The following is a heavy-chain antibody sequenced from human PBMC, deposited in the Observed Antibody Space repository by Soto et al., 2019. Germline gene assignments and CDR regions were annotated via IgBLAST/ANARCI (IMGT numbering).Heavy chain of an antibody. Sequence: LSLTCTVSGGSVSNSNYYCGWIRQSPGKGLEWIGSVYYRGRSYSKSSVKSRVTISVDTSKNQFSLNLNSVTASDTAVYYCVSQRTSVLTQAYFDYWGPGALVTVSS. CDR1: GGSVSNSNYY. CDR2: VYYRGRS. J-gene: IGHJ4*02. D-gene: IGHD2-8*01. CDR3: VSQRTSVLTQAYFDY. V-gene: IGHV4-39*01.